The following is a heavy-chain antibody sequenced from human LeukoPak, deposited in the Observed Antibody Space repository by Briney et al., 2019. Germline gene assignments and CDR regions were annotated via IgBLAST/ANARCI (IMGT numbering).Heavy chain of an antibody. D-gene: IGHD1/OR15-1a*01. Sequence: EASVKVSCKASGYTFTSYYMHWVRQAPGQGLEWMGIINPSGGSPTYAQKFQGRLTMTGDTSTSTVYMELSSLRSEDTAVYYCARDNNKWSFDYWGQGTLVTVSS. CDR3: ARDNNKWSFDY. CDR1: GYTFTSYY. V-gene: IGHV1-46*01. CDR2: INPSGGSP. J-gene: IGHJ4*02.